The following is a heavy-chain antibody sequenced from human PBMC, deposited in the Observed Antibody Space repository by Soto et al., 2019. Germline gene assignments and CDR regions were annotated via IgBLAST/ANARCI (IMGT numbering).Heavy chain of an antibody. Sequence: EVQLVESGGGLVQPGRSLRLSCAASGFTFDDYAMHWVRQAPGKGLVWVSGLSWHSGSIGYADSVKGRFTISRDNAMNPLYLHLNSRRAEDTVLYYCAKDIGVQLCLVSQYYYYCYSMDVRGQGTTVTVSS. J-gene: IGHJ6*01. CDR3: AKDIGVQLCLVSQYYYYCYSMDV. V-gene: IGHV3-9*01. CDR1: GFTFDDYA. D-gene: IGHD5-18*01. CDR2: LSWHSGSI.